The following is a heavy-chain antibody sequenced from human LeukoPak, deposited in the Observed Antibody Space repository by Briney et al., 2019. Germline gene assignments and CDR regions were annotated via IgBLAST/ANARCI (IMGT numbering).Heavy chain of an antibody. D-gene: IGHD3-9*01. CDR1: GFTFSSYG. V-gene: IGHV3-30*18. J-gene: IGHJ4*02. Sequence: AGGSLRLSCAASGFTFSSYGMHWVRQAPGKGLEWVAVISNDGSNKYYADSVKGRFTISRDNSKNTLYLQMNSLRAEDTAVYYCAKDITYYDILTGYLGYFDYWGQGTLVTASS. CDR3: AKDITYYDILTGYLGYFDY. CDR2: ISNDGSNK.